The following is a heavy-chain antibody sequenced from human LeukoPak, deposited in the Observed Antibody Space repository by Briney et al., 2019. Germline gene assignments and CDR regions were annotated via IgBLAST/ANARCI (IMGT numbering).Heavy chain of an antibody. D-gene: IGHD4-17*01. CDR1: GGSISSYY. Sequence: KPSETLSLTCTVSGGSISSYYWSWIRQPAGKGLEWIGRIYTSRSTNYNPSLKSRVTMSVDTSKNQFSLKLSSVTAADTAVYYCARQTYGDHELYFDYWGQGTLVTVSS. CDR2: IYTSRST. CDR3: ARQTYGDHELYFDY. J-gene: IGHJ4*02. V-gene: IGHV4-4*07.